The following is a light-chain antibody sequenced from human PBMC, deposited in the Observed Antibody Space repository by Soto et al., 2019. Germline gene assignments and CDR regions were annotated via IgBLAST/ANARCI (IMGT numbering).Light chain of an antibody. CDR2: EDT. Sequence: QSTLTQPASVSGSPGQSITISCTGTSSDVGNYNLVSWYQQHPGKAPKLIIYEDTKRPSGVSNRFSGSKSGNTASLTISGLQAEDEADYYCCSYADSSTYVFGTGTKVTVL. CDR1: SSDVGNYNL. CDR3: CSYADSSTYV. J-gene: IGLJ1*01. V-gene: IGLV2-23*01.